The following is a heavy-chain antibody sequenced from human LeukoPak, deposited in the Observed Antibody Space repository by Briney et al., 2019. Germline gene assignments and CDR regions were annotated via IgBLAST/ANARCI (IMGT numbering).Heavy chain of an antibody. V-gene: IGHV3-7*04. CDR1: GFTFSTYW. D-gene: IGHD3-10*01. Sequence: GGSLRLSSAASGFTFSTYWMSWVRQAPGKGLEWVGNIKQDGNEKHYVDSVKGRFTISRDNGKNSLYLQMNSLRAEDTAVYYCARDLYASGSYDYLGQGTLVTVSS. CDR2: IKQDGNEK. J-gene: IGHJ4*02. CDR3: ARDLYASGSYDY.